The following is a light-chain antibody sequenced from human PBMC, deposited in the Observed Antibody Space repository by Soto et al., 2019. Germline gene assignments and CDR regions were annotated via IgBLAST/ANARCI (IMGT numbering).Light chain of an antibody. J-gene: IGKJ1*01. Sequence: EILLTQSPATLSLSPGEGGTLSCRASQSVSTNLAWYQQKPGQATRLIIYGASSRANGIPDRFSGSGSGTDFTLTISRLEPEDFAVYYCQQYNNWHPWTFGQGTKVDIK. CDR2: GAS. V-gene: IGKV3-11*01. CDR1: QSVSTN. CDR3: QQYNNWHPWT.